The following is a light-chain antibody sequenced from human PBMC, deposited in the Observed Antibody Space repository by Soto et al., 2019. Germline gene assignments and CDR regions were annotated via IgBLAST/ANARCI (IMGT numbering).Light chain of an antibody. CDR1: QGISTY. CDR3: QHSTTWT. CDR2: AAS. V-gene: IGKV1-39*01. J-gene: IGKJ1*01. Sequence: DIHRTQSPSSLSAPLGERVTITCRASQGISTYLNWYQQKPGKAPKLLIYAASSLQSGVPSRFSGSGSETDFTLTISSLQPEDFATYSCQHSTTWTFGQGTKVDIK.